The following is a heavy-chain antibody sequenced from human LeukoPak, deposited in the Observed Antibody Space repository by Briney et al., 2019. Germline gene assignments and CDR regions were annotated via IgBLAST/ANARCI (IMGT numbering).Heavy chain of an antibody. V-gene: IGHV1-2*06. CDR3: ALNYYDSSGTFDY. D-gene: IGHD3-22*01. J-gene: IGHJ4*02. CDR1: GYTFTSYY. CDR2: INPNSGGT. Sequence: GASVKVSCKASGYTFTSYYMHWVRQAPGQGLEWMGRINPNSGGTNYAQKFQGRVTMTRDTSISTAYMELSRLRSDDTAVYYCALNYYDSSGTFDYWGQGTLVTVSS.